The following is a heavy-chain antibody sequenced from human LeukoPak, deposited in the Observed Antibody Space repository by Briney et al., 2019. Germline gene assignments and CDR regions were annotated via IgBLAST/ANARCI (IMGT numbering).Heavy chain of an antibody. CDR1: GFTVSSNY. V-gene: IGHV3-53*01. CDR3: ARVSSTSPYFYGLDV. D-gene: IGHD2-21*01. J-gene: IGHJ6*02. CDR2: IYSAGST. Sequence: PGGSLRLPCAVSGFTVSSNYMSWVRQAPGKGLEWVSVIYSAGSTYYADSVKGRFTISRDKSKKILFLQMNSLRVEDTAVYYCARVSSTSPYFYGLDVWGQGTTVTVSS.